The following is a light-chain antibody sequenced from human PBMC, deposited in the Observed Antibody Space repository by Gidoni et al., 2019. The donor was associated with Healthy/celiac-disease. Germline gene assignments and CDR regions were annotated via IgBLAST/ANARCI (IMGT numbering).Light chain of an antibody. V-gene: IGLV3-25*03. J-gene: IGLJ2*01. Sequence: SYALIPPPSVSASPGQTARITCSGDALPKQYAYWYQQKPGQAPVLVIYKDSERPSGIPERFSGSSSGTTVTLTISGVQAEDEADYYCQSADSSGTYVVFGGGTKLTVL. CDR3: QSADSSGTYVV. CDR2: KDS. CDR1: ALPKQY.